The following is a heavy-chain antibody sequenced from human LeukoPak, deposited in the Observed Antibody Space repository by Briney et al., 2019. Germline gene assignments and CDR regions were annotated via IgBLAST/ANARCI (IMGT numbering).Heavy chain of an antibody. D-gene: IGHD3-22*01. V-gene: IGHV3-21*01. CDR3: ARGEYYYDSSGYSFHYFDY. J-gene: IGHJ4*02. CDR1: GFTFSSYG. CDR2: ISSSSSYI. Sequence: GGSLRLSCAASGFTFSSYGMHWVRQAPGKGLEWVSSISSSSSYIYYADSVKCRFTISRDNAKNSLYMQMNSLRAEDTAVYYCARGEYYYDSSGYSFHYFDYWGQGTLVTVSS.